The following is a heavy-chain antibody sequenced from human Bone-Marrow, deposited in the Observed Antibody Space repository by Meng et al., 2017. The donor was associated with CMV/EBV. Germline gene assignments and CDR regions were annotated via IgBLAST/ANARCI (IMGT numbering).Heavy chain of an antibody. CDR1: GFTFSSYS. V-gene: IGHV3-21*01. CDR2: IRSSSRYI. CDR3: ARDGWGAVPAAHNYYYYGMDV. Sequence: GGSLTLSCAVSGFTFSSYSMNCVRQATGKGLEWVSSIRSSSRYIYYADSVKGRFTISRDNAKNSLYRQMNSLRAEDTAVYYCARDGWGAVPAAHNYYYYGMDVWGQGTTVTVSS. D-gene: IGHD2-2*01. J-gene: IGHJ6*02.